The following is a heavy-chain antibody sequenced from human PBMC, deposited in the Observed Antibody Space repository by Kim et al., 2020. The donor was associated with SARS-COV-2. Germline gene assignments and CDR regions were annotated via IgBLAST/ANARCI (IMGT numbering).Heavy chain of an antibody. CDR2: IYYTGST. Sequence: SETLSLTCTVSGGSMTSYYCSWIRRPPGKGLEWIGYIYYTGSTHYNASLKSRVTISVDTSKNQFSLKLSAVTAAATALNYCARHPDYFGSGSHFDSWGRG. CDR1: GGSMTSYY. J-gene: IGHJ4*02. D-gene: IGHD3-10*01. V-gene: IGHV4-59*08. CDR3: ARHPDYFGSGSHFDS.